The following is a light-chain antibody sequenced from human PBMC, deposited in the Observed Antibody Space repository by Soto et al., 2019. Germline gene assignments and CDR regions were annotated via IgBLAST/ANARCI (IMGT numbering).Light chain of an antibody. CDR3: QQSYSITIT. CDR1: QGIRND. J-gene: IGKJ5*01. CDR2: AAS. V-gene: IGKV1-6*01. Sequence: IPIGHSSSSLSACVGDSVTITCRASQGIRNDLGWYQQKPGKATKLLIYAASSLQSGVTSRFSGSGSGTDFTLNINSLQPEDFTTYYCQQSYSITITFGPGNRLE.